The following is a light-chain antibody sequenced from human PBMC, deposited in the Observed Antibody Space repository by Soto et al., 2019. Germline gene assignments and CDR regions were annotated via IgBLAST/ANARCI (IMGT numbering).Light chain of an antibody. CDR3: QQYGSSPPT. V-gene: IGKV3-20*01. J-gene: IGKJ1*01. Sequence: EIVLSQSPGTLSLSTGERATLSCRASQSVSNNYLAWYQQKPGQAARLLIYGASSRATGIPDRFSGSGSGTDFTLTISRLEPEDFAVYYCQQYGSSPPTFGQGTKVDIK. CDR1: QSVSNNY. CDR2: GAS.